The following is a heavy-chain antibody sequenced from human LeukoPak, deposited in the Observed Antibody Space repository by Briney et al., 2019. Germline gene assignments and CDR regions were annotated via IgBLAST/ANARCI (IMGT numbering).Heavy chain of an antibody. J-gene: IGHJ5*02. D-gene: IGHD2-2*01. CDR3: AREVVPAATFP. CDR2: INPNSGGT. Sequence: GASVKVSCKASGYTFAGYYMHWVRQAPGQGLERMGWINPNSGGTNYAQKFQGRVTMTRDTSISTAYMELSRLRSDDTAVYYCAREVVPAATFPWGQGTLVTVSS. CDR1: GYTFAGYY. V-gene: IGHV1-2*02.